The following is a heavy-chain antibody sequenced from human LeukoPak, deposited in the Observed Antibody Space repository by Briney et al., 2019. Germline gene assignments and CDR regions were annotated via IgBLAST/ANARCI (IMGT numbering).Heavy chain of an antibody. CDR2: IYYSGST. Sequence: SETLSLTCTVSGGSISSHYWSWIRQPPGKGLEWIGYIYYSGSTNYNPSLKSRVTISVDTSKNQFSVKLSSVTAADTAVDYCARDIIVVVPAAGIGVLFDPWGQGTLVTVSS. D-gene: IGHD2-2*01. J-gene: IGHJ5*02. V-gene: IGHV4-59*11. CDR1: GGSISSHY. CDR3: ARDIIVVVPAAGIGVLFDP.